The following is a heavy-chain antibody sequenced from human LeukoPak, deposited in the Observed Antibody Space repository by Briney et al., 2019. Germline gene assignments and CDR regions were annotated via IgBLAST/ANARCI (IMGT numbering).Heavy chain of an antibody. CDR1: GFTFSRYG. CDR2: ISGSGGTT. CDR3: ANTNGYYSL. D-gene: IGHD3-22*01. Sequence: PGGSLRLSCAASGFTFSRYGMNWGRQAPGKGGGWVSGISGSGGTTYYADSVKGRFTISRENSKNSLSLQVSSLRADDTSVYYCANTNGYYSLWGRGTVVTVSS. J-gene: IGHJ4*02. V-gene: IGHV3-23*01.